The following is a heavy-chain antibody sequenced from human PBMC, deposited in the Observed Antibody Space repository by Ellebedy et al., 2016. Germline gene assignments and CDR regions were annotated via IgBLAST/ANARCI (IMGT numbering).Heavy chain of an antibody. D-gene: IGHD3-10*01. V-gene: IGHV3-9*01. CDR1: GFDFDENA. J-gene: IGHJ4*01. CDR3: VSGRYGTGSQSYYFDK. Sequence: GGSLRLSXGASGFDFDENAMHWVRQRPGKGLEWVARIAWNGAWIAYADSVKGRFTISRDNEKNFLYLQMSSLRVQDTAFYYCVSGRYGTGSQSYYFDKWGRGTLVTVSS. CDR2: IAWNGAWI.